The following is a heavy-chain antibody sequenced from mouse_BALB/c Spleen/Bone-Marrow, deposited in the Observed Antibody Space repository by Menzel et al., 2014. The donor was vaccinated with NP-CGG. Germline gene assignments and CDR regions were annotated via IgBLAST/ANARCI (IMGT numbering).Heavy chain of an antibody. CDR1: GYTFISYW. J-gene: IGHJ3*01. V-gene: IGHV1-7*01. CDR3: ARSTQGVTN. D-gene: IGHD2-3*01. Sequence: QVQLQQSGAELAKPGASVKMSCKASGYTFISYWMHWVKQRPGQGLEWVGYINPSIGYTEYSQKFKDKATLTADKFSSTAYMQLSSLTFEDSAVYYCARSTQGVTNWGQGTLVTVSA. CDR2: INPSIGYT.